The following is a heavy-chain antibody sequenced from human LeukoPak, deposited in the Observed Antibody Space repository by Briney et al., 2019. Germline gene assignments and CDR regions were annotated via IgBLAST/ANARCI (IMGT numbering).Heavy chain of an antibody. CDR2: ISWNSGSI. J-gene: IGHJ6*02. D-gene: IGHD3-22*01. Sequence: GGSLRLSCAASGFTFDDYAMHWVRQAPGKGLEWVSGISWNSGSIGYADSVKGRFTISRDNAKNSLYLQMNSLRAEDTALHYCASQYYYDSSGSSAYYYYYGMDVWGQGTTVTVSS. CDR1: GFTFDDYA. V-gene: IGHV3-9*01. CDR3: ASQYYYDSSGSSAYYYYYGMDV.